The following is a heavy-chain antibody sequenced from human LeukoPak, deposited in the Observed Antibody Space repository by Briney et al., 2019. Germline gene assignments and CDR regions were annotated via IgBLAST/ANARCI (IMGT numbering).Heavy chain of an antibody. CDR1: GFTFSNAW. V-gene: IGHV3-15*01. D-gene: IGHD3-3*01. CDR2: IKSKTDGGTT. J-gene: IGHJ4*02. CDR3: TTRITIFGVVTDY. Sequence: KPGGSLRLSCVASGFTFSNAWMSWVRQAPGKGLEWVGRIKSKTDGGTTDYAAPVKGRFTISRDDSKNTLYLQMNSLKTEDTAVYYCTTRITIFGVVTDYWGQGTLVTVSS.